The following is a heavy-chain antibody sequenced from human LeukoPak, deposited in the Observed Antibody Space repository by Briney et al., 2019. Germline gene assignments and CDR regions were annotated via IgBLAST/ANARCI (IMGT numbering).Heavy chain of an antibody. D-gene: IGHD6-19*01. CDR3: ASSGSGWYYFDY. J-gene: IGHJ4*02. CDR1: GGSISSGGYY. Sequence: PSETLSLTCTVSGGSISSGGYYWSWIRQHPWKGLEWIGYIYYSGSTYYNPSLKSRVTISVDTSKNQFSLKLSSVTAADTAVYYCASSGSGWYYFDYWGQGTLVTVSS. V-gene: IGHV4-31*03. CDR2: IYYSGST.